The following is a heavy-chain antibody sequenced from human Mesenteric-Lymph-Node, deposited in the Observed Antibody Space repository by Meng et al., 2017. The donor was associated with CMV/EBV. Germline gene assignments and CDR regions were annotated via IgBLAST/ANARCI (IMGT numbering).Heavy chain of an antibody. D-gene: IGHD3-3*01. Sequence: GESLKISCAASGFTFSSYEMNWVRQAPGKGLEWVSYISSSGSTIYYADSVKGRFTISRDNAKNSLYLQMNSLRAEDTAVYYCARDGLRFLEWFTQGYYYYGMDVWGQGTTVTVSS. CDR2: ISSSGSTI. CDR3: ARDGLRFLEWFTQGYYYYGMDV. J-gene: IGHJ6*02. CDR1: GFTFSSYE. V-gene: IGHV3-48*03.